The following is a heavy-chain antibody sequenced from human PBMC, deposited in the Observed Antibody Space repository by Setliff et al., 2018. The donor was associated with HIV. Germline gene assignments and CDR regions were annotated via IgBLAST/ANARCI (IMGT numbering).Heavy chain of an antibody. CDR2: LFFSGGT. Sequence: SETLSLTCSVSGVSITSRDHFWGWIRQSPGKGLEWIGSLFFSGGTFYNSSLKSRLTISADTSKNQFSLRLTAVTAADTAVYYCARAPTGELDFWGQGTLVTVS. J-gene: IGHJ4*02. CDR3: ARAPTGELDF. D-gene: IGHD7-27*01. V-gene: IGHV4-39*01. CDR1: GVSITSRDHF.